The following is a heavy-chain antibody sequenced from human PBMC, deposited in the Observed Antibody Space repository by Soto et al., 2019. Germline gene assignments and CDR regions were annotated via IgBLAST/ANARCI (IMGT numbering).Heavy chain of an antibody. Sequence: QVQLQESGPGLVKPSGTLSLTCAVSGGSISSSNWWSWVRQPPGKGLEWIGEIYHSGSTNYNPSLKCRVTISVDKSKNQFSLKLSSVTAADTAVYYCAIQLELLGVNWFDPWGQGTLVTVSS. D-gene: IGHD1-7*01. V-gene: IGHV4-4*02. J-gene: IGHJ5*02. CDR3: AIQLELLGVNWFDP. CDR2: IYHSGST. CDR1: GGSISSSNW.